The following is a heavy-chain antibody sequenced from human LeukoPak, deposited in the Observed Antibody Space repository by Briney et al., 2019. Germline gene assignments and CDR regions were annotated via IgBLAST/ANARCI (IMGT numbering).Heavy chain of an antibody. CDR3: ARPQMRGVDY. D-gene: IGHD3-16*01. CDR2: ISSSSSTI. Sequence: TGGSLRLSCAASGFTFSSYSMNWVRRAPGKGLEWVSYISSSSSTIYYADSVKGRFTISRDNAKNSLYLQMNSLRAEDTAVYYCARPQMRGVDYWGQGTLVTVSS. V-gene: IGHV3-48*04. CDR1: GFTFSSYS. J-gene: IGHJ4*02.